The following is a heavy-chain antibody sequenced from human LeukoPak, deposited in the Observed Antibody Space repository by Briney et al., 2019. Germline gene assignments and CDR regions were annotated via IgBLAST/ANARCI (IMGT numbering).Heavy chain of an antibody. CDR1: GGTFSSYA. Sequence: SVKVSCKASGGTFSSYAISWVRQAPGQGLEWMGGIIPIFGTANHAQKFQGRVTMTTDTSTSTAYMELRSLRSDDTAVYYCARGSITMVRGVIYDNWFDPWGQGTLVTVSS. V-gene: IGHV1-69*05. D-gene: IGHD3-10*01. CDR3: ARGSITMVRGVIYDNWFDP. CDR2: IIPIFGTA. J-gene: IGHJ5*02.